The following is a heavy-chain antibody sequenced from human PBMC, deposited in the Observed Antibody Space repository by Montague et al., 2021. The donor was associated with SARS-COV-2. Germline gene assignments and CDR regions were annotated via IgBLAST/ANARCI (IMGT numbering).Heavy chain of an antibody. CDR1: GDSISTSTW. V-gene: IGHV4-4*02. J-gene: IGHJ6*02. Sequence: SETLSLTCRVSGDSISTSTWWTWVRQTPGKGLEWIGEIFHSGTINYNPSLKSRVSTSVDKSNNQFSLRLSSLIAADTAVYYCATLSRRTAAGTRDYFGLDVGGRGTTVVVSS. CDR2: IFHSGTI. CDR3: ATLSRRTAAGTRDYFGLDV. D-gene: IGHD6-13*01.